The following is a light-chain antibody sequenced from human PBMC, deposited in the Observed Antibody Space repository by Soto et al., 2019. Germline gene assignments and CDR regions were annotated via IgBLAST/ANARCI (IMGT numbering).Light chain of an antibody. CDR1: QSVSSK. CDR3: QQYNSWLWT. CDR2: GAS. J-gene: IGKJ1*01. Sequence: EIVMTQSPATLSVSPGEGATLPCRASQSVSSKLAWYQQKPGQAPRLLIYGASTRATGIPARFSGSGSGTEFTLIISGLQSEDSAVYYCQQYNSWLWTFGQGTKVDIK. V-gene: IGKV3-15*01.